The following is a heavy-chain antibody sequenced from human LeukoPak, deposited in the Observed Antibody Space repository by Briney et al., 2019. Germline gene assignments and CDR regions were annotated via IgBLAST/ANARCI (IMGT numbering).Heavy chain of an antibody. Sequence: SETLSLTCIVSGGSISSGNYYWGWIRQPPGKGLEWIGNIFYSGSTHYNPSLKSRVTISVDTSKNQFSLKLNSVTAADTAVYHCAGLVVGTATIDYWGQGTLVTVSS. D-gene: IGHD2-21*02. J-gene: IGHJ4*02. CDR1: GGSISSGNYY. CDR2: IFYSGST. V-gene: IGHV4-39*01. CDR3: AGLVVGTATIDY.